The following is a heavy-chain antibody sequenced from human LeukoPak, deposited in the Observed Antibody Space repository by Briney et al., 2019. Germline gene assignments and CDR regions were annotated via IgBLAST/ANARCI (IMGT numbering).Heavy chain of an antibody. CDR1: GGSXXSSSYY. Sequence: SGGSXXSSSYYWGWIRQPPGKGLEWIGSIYYSGSTYYNPSLKSRVTISVDTSKNQFSLKLSSVTAADTAVYYCARDLRAAAGAWFDPWGQGTLVTVSS. V-gene: IGHV4-39*07. J-gene: IGHJ5*02. D-gene: IGHD6-13*01. CDR2: IYYSGST. CDR3: ARDLRAAAGAWFDP.